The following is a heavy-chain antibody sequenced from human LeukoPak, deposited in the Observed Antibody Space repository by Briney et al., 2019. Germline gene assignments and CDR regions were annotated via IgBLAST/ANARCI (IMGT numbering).Heavy chain of an antibody. V-gene: IGHV3-9*01. CDR3: ARDNIVLRYFDWSDY. CDR1: GFTFGTYW. J-gene: IGHJ4*02. D-gene: IGHD3-9*01. CDR2: ISWNSGSM. Sequence: GGSLRLSCAASGFTFGTYWMHWVRQAPGKGLEWVSGISWNSGSMDYADSVKGRFTISRDNAKNSLYLQMNSLRAEDTAVYYCARDNIVLRYFDWSDYWGQGTLVTVSS.